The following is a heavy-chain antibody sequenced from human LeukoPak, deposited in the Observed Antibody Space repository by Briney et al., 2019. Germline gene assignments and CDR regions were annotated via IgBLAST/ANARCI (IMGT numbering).Heavy chain of an antibody. D-gene: IGHD3-16*02. Sequence: GGSLRLSCAASGFTFSSYGMHWVRQAPGKGLEWVAVISYDGSNKYYAGSVKGRFTISRDNSQNTLYLQMNSRRAEDTAVYYCAKVIGCCFLGHAWGQGTLVTVSS. CDR2: ISYDGSNK. CDR1: GFTFSSYG. J-gene: IGHJ5*02. V-gene: IGHV3-30*18. CDR3: AKVIGCCFLGHA.